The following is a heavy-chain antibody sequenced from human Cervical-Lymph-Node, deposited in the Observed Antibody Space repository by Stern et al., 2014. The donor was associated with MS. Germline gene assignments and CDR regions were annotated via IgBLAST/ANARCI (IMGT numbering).Heavy chain of an antibody. Sequence: VHLVESGGGVVQPGRSLRLSCAASGFTFSSYGMHWVRQAPGKGLAWVAVIWYDGSNKYYADSVKGRFTISRDNSKNTLYLQMNSLRAEDTAVYCARSSSPSPYYYYGMDVWGQGTTVTVSS. CDR1: GFTFSSYG. CDR3: ARSSSPSPYYYYGMDV. D-gene: IGHD6-13*01. CDR2: IWYDGSNK. V-gene: IGHV3-33*01. J-gene: IGHJ6*02.